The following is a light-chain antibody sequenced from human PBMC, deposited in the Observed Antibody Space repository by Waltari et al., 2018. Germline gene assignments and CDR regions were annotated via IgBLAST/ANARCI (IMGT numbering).Light chain of an antibody. J-gene: IGKJ1*01. CDR2: RAS. Sequence: EMVLTQSPGTLSLSPGERGTLSCRASQSVTNNYLAWYQHKPGRAPRLLIYRASIRATGIPDRCSGSGSGTDCSLTISRLEPEDFAVYYCQQYGNSPPAWAFGQGTKVEIK. CDR1: QSVTNNY. CDR3: QQYGNSPPAWA. V-gene: IGKV3-20*01.